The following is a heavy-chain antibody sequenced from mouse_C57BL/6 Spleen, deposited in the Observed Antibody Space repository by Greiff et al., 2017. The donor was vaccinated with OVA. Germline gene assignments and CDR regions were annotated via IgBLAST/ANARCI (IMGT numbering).Heavy chain of an antibody. D-gene: IGHD2-4*01. J-gene: IGHJ4*01. CDR2: IWSGGST. V-gene: IGHV2-2*01. CDR1: GFSLTSYG. CDR3: ARKGIYYDYDYYAMDY. Sequence: VKLMESGPGLVQPSQSLSITCTVSGFSLTSYGVHWVRQSPGKGLEWLGVIWSGGSTDYNAAFISRLSISKDNSKSQVFFKMNSLQADDTAIYYCARKGIYYDYDYYAMDYWGQGTSVTVSS.